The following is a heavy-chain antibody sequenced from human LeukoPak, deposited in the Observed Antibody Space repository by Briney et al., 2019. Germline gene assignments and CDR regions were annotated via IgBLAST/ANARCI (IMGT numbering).Heavy chain of an antibody. D-gene: IGHD3-22*01. CDR3: ARDTPDYYDSSGSGLDY. Sequence: GSLRLSCAASGFTFSDYYMSWIRQAPGKGLEWVSYISSSGSTIYYADSVKGRFTISRDNAKNSLYLQMNSLRAEDTAVYYCARDTPDYYDSSGSGLDYWGQGTLVTVSS. V-gene: IGHV3-11*01. CDR1: GFTFSDYY. J-gene: IGHJ4*02. CDR2: ISSSGSTI.